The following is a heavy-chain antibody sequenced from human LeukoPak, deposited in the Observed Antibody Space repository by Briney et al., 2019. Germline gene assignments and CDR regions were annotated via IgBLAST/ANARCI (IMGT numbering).Heavy chain of an antibody. Sequence: PSETLSLTCTVSGGSISSGGYYWSWIRQHPGKGLEWIGYIYYSGSTYYNPSLKSRVTISVDTSKNQFSLKLSSVTAADTAVYYCARGKSKVLRFLDRFDYWGQGTLVTVSS. CDR2: IYYSGST. CDR1: GGSISSGGYY. D-gene: IGHD3-3*01. J-gene: IGHJ4*02. CDR3: ARGKSKVLRFLDRFDY. V-gene: IGHV4-31*03.